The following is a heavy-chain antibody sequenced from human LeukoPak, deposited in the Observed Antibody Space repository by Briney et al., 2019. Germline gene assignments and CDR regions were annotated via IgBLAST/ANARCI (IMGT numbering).Heavy chain of an antibody. Sequence: PSETLSLTCAVYGGSFSGYYWSWIRQPPGKGLEWIGEINHSGSTNYNPSLKSRVTISVDTSKNQFSLKLSSVTAADTAVYYCARGLADYGDCYYYYGMDVWGQGTTVTVSS. J-gene: IGHJ6*02. V-gene: IGHV4-34*01. CDR3: ARGLADYGDCYYYYGMDV. D-gene: IGHD4-17*01. CDR2: INHSGST. CDR1: GGSFSGYY.